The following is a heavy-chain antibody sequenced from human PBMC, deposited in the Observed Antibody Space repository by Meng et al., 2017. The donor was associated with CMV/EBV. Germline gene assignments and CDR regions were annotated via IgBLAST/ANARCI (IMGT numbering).Heavy chain of an antibody. Sequence: KVSCKASGGTFSSYTIGWVQRAPGQGLEWMERIIPILGIANYAQKYQGRVTITADKSTSTAYMELSSLRSEDTAVYYCARDRNWFDPWGQGTLVTVSS. CDR3: ARDRNWFDP. CDR1: GGTFSSYT. J-gene: IGHJ5*02. V-gene: IGHV1-69*04. CDR2: IIPILGIA.